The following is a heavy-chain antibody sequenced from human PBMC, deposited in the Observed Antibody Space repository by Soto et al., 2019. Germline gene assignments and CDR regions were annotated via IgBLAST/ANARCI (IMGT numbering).Heavy chain of an antibody. Sequence: ASVKVSCKASGYSLTRNDVSWLRQATGQGLEWMGWMNPGSGDTGYAQKFQGRVTMTSDISIATAYMELSILRSDDTAIYYCARMETFVSLNWFDPCGQGTLVTVSS. D-gene: IGHD3-16*01. CDR3: ARMETFVSLNWFDP. V-gene: IGHV1-8*01. CDR2: MNPGSGDT. J-gene: IGHJ5*02. CDR1: GYSLTRND.